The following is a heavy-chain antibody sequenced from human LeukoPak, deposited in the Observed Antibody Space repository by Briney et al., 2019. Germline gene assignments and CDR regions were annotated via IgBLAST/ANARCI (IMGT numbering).Heavy chain of an antibody. J-gene: IGHJ6*03. D-gene: IGHD5-18*01. CDR2: IYYYGST. CDR1: GGSMTNYY. Sequence: PSETLSLTCTVSGGSMTNYYWNWIRQPPGEGLEWLAYIYYYGSTNYNPSLESRLTLTVDTSKNQSSLKLSSVTAADTAVYYWAREGAGSYGFRYIDVWGERTTVTVS. CDR3: AREGAGSYGFRYIDV. V-gene: IGHV4-59*01.